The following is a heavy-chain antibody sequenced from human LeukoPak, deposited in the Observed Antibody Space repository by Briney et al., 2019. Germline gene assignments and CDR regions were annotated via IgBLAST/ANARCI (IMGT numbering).Heavy chain of an antibody. Sequence: GASVKVSCKASGYTFTGYYMHWVRQAPGQGLEWMGWINPNSGGTNYAQKFQGGVTMTRDTSISTACMELSRLRSDDTAVYYCARDLADYGDYEGVSYWGQGTLVTVSS. CDR3: ARDLADYGDYEGVSY. CDR2: INPNSGGT. V-gene: IGHV1-2*02. D-gene: IGHD4-17*01. J-gene: IGHJ4*02. CDR1: GYTFTGYY.